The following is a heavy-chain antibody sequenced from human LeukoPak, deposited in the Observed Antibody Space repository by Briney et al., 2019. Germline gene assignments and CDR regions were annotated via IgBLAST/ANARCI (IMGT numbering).Heavy chain of an antibody. Sequence: PWETLSLTCTVSGGPISSYYWSWIRQPAGKGLEWLGRIYTSGSTNYNPSLRSRVTMSVDTSKNQFSLKLSSVTAADTAVYYCARGVVLFYYYMDVWGKGTTVTVSS. CDR2: IYTSGST. CDR1: GGPISSYY. CDR3: ARGVVLFYYYMDV. D-gene: IGHD2-15*01. V-gene: IGHV4-4*07. J-gene: IGHJ6*03.